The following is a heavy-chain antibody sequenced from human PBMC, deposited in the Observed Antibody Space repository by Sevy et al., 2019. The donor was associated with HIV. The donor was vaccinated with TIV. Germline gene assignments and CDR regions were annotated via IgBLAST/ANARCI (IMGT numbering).Heavy chain of an antibody. J-gene: IGHJ4*02. CDR2: ISSNGGSP. Sequence: GGSLRLSCSASGFTFSSYAMHWVRQAPGKGLEYVSAISSNGGSPYYADSVKGRFTISRDNSKNTLYLQMSSLRAEDTAVYYCVKDRGDTMMDYFDYWGQGTLVTVSS. CDR1: GFTFSSYA. CDR3: VKDRGDTMMDYFDY. V-gene: IGHV3-64D*06. D-gene: IGHD3-22*01.